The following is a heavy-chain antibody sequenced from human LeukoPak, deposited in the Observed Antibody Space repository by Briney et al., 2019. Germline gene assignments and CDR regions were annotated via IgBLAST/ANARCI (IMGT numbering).Heavy chain of an antibody. J-gene: IGHJ5*02. CDR3: ARGRIAVANNWFDP. CDR2: IIPIFGTA. CDR1: GGTFSSYA. D-gene: IGHD6-19*01. V-gene: IGHV1-69*05. Sequence: ASVKVSCNASGGTFSSYAISWVRQAPGQGLEWMGGIIPIFGTANYAQKFQGRVTITTDESTSTAYMELSSLRSEDTAVYYCARGRIAVANNWFDPWGQGTLVTVSS.